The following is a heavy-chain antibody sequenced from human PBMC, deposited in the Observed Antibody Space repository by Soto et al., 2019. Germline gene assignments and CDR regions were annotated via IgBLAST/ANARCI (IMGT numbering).Heavy chain of an antibody. CDR3: ARVPDY. CDR1: GGSISSGGYS. Sequence: QLQLQESGSGLVKPSQTLSLTCADSGGSISSGGYSWSWVRQPPGKGLEWIGYMYHSGSTYYNPSLKSRVTISINTSKNQFSLKRSSVTAADTAVYYCARVPDYWGQGILVSVSS. V-gene: IGHV4-30-2*01. D-gene: IGHD2-2*01. CDR2: MYHSGST. J-gene: IGHJ4*02.